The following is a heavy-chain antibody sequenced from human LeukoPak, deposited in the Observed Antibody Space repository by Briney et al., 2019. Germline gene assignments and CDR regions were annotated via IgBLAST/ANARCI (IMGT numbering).Heavy chain of an antibody. V-gene: IGHV3-48*03. D-gene: IGHD1-26*01. CDR3: ARDFGSYYGRAFDI. J-gene: IGHJ3*02. CDR2: ISSSGSTI. CDR1: GFTFSSYE. Sequence: PGGSLRLSCAASGFTFSSYEMNWVRQAPGKGLEWVSYISSSGSTIYYADSVKGRFTISRDNAKNSLYPQMNSLRAEDTAVYYCARDFGSYYGRAFDIWGQGTMVTVSS.